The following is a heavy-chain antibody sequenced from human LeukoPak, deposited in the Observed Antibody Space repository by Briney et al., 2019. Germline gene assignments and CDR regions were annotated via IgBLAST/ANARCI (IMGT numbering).Heavy chain of an antibody. CDR2: IYHSGSS. J-gene: IGHJ5*02. CDR1: GYSISSGYY. D-gene: IGHD6-6*01. CDR3: ARGGIASRPSCWFDP. V-gene: IGHV4-38-2*02. Sequence: SETLSLTCTVSGYSISSGYYWGWIRQPPGKGLEWIGSIYHSGSSYYNPSLKSRVTISVDTSKNQFSLKLSSVTAADTAVYYCARGGIASRPSCWFDPGAREPRSPSPQ.